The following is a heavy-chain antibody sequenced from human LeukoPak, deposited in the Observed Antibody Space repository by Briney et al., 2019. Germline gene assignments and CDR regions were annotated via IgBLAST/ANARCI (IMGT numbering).Heavy chain of an antibody. CDR2: ISYDGSNK. D-gene: IGHD5-12*01. CDR3: AKDGGYN. CDR1: GFTFSSYG. V-gene: IGHV3-30*18. J-gene: IGHJ4*02. Sequence: GRSLRLSCAASGFTFSSYGMHWVRQAPGKGLEWVAVISYDGSNKYYADSVKGRFTISRDNSKNTLYLQMNSLGAEDTAVYYCAKDGGYNWGQGTLVTVSS.